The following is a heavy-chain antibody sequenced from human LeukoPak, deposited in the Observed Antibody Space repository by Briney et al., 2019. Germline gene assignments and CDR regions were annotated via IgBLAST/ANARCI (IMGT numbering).Heavy chain of an antibody. D-gene: IGHD4-23*01. CDR3: VRDYGGSSGGFDL. CDR1: GFIFSSYA. CDR2: ISSSSGDI. Sequence: GESLRLSCRASGFIFSSYALNWVRRAPGQGLEWVSSISSSSGDIYYTDSVKGRFTISRDNARKSLYLQMNSLRVEDTAVYYCVRDYGGSSGGFDLWGQGTMVTVSS. V-gene: IGHV3-21*01. J-gene: IGHJ3*01.